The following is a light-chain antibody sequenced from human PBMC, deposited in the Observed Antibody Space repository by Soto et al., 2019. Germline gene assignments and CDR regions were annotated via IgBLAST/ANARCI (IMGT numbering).Light chain of an antibody. CDR1: ENVDTN. J-gene: IGKJ5*01. Sequence: EIVMTQSPATLSVSPGEGATLSCRASENVDTNLGWYQHKPGQAPRLLIYGASTRAAGVPARFSGSGSGTEFTLTISSLESEDVAVYYCQQCHKWPRITFGPGTRLE. CDR3: QQCHKWPRIT. V-gene: IGKV3-15*01. CDR2: GAS.